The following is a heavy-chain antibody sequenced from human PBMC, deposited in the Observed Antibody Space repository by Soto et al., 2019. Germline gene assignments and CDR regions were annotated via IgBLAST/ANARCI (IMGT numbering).Heavy chain of an antibody. D-gene: IGHD3-10*01. J-gene: IGHJ4*02. Sequence: ASVKGSCKASGYTFTSYYMHWVRQAPGQGLEWMGIINPSGGSTSYAQKFQGRVTMTRDTSTSTVYMELSSLRSEDTAVYYCARLSHYYGSGSYYELGDYWGQGTLVTVSS. CDR1: GYTFTSYY. CDR3: ARLSHYYGSGSYYELGDY. V-gene: IGHV1-46*01. CDR2: INPSGGST.